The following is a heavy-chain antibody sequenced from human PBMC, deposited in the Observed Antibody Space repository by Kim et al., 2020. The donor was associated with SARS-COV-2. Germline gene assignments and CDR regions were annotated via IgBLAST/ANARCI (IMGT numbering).Heavy chain of an antibody. Sequence: SQTLSLTCAISGDSVSSNSAAWNWIRQSPSRGLEWLGRTYYRSKWNHAYAVSVKRRITINPDTSKNQFSLQPNSVTPEDTAVYYCARVGSVSGWPFASWGQGTLGTVSS. J-gene: IGHJ5*01. CDR1: GDSVSSNSAA. CDR2: TYYRSKWNH. D-gene: IGHD6-19*01. V-gene: IGHV6-1*01. CDR3: ARVGSVSGWPFAS.